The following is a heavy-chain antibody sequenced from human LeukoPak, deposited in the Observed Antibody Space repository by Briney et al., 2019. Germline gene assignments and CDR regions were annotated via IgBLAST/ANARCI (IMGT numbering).Heavy chain of an antibody. V-gene: IGHV4-59*01. CDR1: GGSLSSYY. D-gene: IGHD6-19*01. J-gene: IGHJ3*02. CDR3: AIGWGFIAVTQGAFDI. CDR2: IYYSGST. Sequence: SETLSLTCTVSGGSLSSYYWSWIRQPPGKGLEWLGYIYYSGSTNYHPSLTSRVTISVDRSKNQFSLKLSSVTAADTAVYYCAIGWGFIAVTQGAFDIWGQGTMVTVPS.